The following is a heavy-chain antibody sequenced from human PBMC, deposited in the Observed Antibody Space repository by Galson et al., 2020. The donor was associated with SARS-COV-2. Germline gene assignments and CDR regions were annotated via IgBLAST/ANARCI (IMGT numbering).Heavy chain of an antibody. CDR3: ARDYDILTDEMDYFDY. CDR2: ISSSGSTI. CDR1: GFTFSDYY. D-gene: IGHD3-9*01. J-gene: IGHJ4*02. Sequence: GGSLRLSCAASGFTFSDYYMSWIRQAPGKGLEWVSYISSSGSTIYYADSVKGRFTISRDNAKNSLYLQMNSLRAEDTAVYYCARDYDILTDEMDYFDYWGQGTLVTVSS. V-gene: IGHV3-11*01.